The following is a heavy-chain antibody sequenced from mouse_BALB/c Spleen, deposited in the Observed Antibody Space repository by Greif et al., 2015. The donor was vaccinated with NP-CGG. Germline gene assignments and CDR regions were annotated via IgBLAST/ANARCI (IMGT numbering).Heavy chain of an antibody. CDR3: ARGPNYYDYDGFAY. CDR2: ISSGGST. CDR1: GFTFSSYA. Sequence: EVMLVESGGGLVKPGGSLKLSCVASGFTFSSYAMSWVRQTPEKRLEWVASISSGGSTYYPDSVKGRFTISRDNARNILYLQMSSLRSEDTAMYYCARGPNYYDYDGFAYWGQGTLVTVSA. J-gene: IGHJ3*01. V-gene: IGHV5-6-5*01. D-gene: IGHD2-4*01.